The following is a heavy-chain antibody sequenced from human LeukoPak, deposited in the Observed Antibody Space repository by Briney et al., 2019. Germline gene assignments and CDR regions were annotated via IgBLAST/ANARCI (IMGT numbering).Heavy chain of an antibody. CDR1: GGSISSSNW. D-gene: IGHD3-9*01. J-gene: IGHJ4*02. Sequence: SGTLSLTCAVSGGSISSSNWWSWVRQHPRKGLEWIGEIYHSGSTNYNPSLKSRVTISVDKSKNQFSLKLSSVTAADTAVYYCARVDILTGSALDYWGQGTLVTVSS. V-gene: IGHV4-4*02. CDR3: ARVDILTGSALDY. CDR2: IYHSGST.